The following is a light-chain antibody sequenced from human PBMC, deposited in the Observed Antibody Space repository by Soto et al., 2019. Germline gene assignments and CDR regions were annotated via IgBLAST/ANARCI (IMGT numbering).Light chain of an antibody. CDR2: AAS. V-gene: IGKV1-39*01. CDR3: QQSYSTPWT. CDR1: QSMSSY. J-gene: IGKJ1*01. Sequence: DIQMTQSPSSLSASVGDRVTITCRASQSMSSYLNWYQQKPGIAPKLLIYAASSLQSGVPSRFSGSGSGTDFTLTIGSLQPEDFATYYCQQSYSTPWTFGQETKVEIK.